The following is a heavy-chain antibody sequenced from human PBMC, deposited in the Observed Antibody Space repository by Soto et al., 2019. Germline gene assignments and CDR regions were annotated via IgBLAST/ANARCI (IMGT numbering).Heavy chain of an antibody. CDR2: IDWDDDK. J-gene: IGHJ5*02. CDR1: GFSLSTSGMC. D-gene: IGHD1-7*01. Sequence: SGPTLVNPTQTLTLTCTFSGFSLSTSGMCVSWIRQPPGKALEWLALIDWDDDKYYSTSLKTRLTISKDTSKNQVVLTMTNIDPVDTAMYYCARSSNWNFGSSNWFDHWGQGTLVTVSS. CDR3: ARSSNWNFGSSNWFDH. V-gene: IGHV2-70*01.